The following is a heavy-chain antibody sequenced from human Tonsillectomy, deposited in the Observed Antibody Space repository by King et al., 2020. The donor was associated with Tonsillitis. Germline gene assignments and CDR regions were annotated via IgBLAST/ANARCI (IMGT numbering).Heavy chain of an antibody. CDR2: IFYSGST. CDR3: ARVPTDGRYCSSTSCFPYYYGMDV. CDR1: GVSISSGDYY. D-gene: IGHD2-2*01. V-gene: IGHV4-30-4*01. Sequence: VQLQESGPGLVKPSQTLSLTCNVSGVSISSGDYYWSWIRQPPGKGLEWIGYIFYSGSTYYNPSLKSRVTISVDTSKNQLSLKLSSVTAADTAVYYCARVPTDGRYCSSTSCFPYYYGMDVWGQGTTVTVSS. J-gene: IGHJ6*02.